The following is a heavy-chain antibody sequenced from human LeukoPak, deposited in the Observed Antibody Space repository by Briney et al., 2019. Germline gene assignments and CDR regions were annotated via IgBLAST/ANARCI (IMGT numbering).Heavy chain of an antibody. CDR2: INQDGREN. Sequence: GGSLRLSCAASGFTFSTYWINWVRQAPGKGLEWVANINQDGRENYYVDSVRGRFTISRDNAKNSLYLQMNSLRAEDTAVYYCARGTSDSRVTPTRYWGQGTLVTVSS. V-gene: IGHV3-7*01. D-gene: IGHD3-22*01. CDR3: ARGTSDSRVTPTRY. CDR1: GFTFSTYW. J-gene: IGHJ4*02.